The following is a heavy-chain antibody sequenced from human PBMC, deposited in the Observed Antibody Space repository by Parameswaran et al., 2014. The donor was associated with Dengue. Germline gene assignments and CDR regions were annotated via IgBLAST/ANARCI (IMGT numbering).Heavy chain of an antibody. D-gene: IGHD4-17*01. CDR3: ASTVTDIYYYYGMDV. Sequence: RWIRQPPGKGLEWIGRIYTSGSTNYNPSLKSRVTMSVDTSKNQFSLKLSSVTAADTAVYYCASTVTDIYYYYGMDVWGQGTTVTVSS. V-gene: IGHV4-4*07. J-gene: IGHJ6*02. CDR2: IYTSGST.